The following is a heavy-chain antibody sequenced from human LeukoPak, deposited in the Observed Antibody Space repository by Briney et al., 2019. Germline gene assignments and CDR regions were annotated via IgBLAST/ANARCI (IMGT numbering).Heavy chain of an antibody. Sequence: ASVKISCKVSGYTFTDYYMHWVQQAPGKGLEWMGLVDPEDGETIYAEKFQGRVTITADTSTDTAYVELSSLRSEDTAVYYCATTYYYDSSGYYLFPLGDYWGQGTLVTVSS. CDR2: VDPEDGET. CDR1: GYTFTDYY. CDR3: ATTYYYDSSGYYLFPLGDY. V-gene: IGHV1-69-2*01. J-gene: IGHJ4*02. D-gene: IGHD3-22*01.